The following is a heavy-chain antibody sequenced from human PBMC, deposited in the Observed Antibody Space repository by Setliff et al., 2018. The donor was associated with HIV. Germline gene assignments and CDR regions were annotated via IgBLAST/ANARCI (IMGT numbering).Heavy chain of an antibody. CDR1: GYTFMEYY. J-gene: IGHJ6*03. Sequence: ASVKVSCKASGYTFMEYYIHWLRQAPRQGLEWMGWISPQRGDPKYAQNVEGRVTLTRDTSINTVYMELTRLRSDDTAVYYCARGRSLVRGSGSPEYYYMDVLGKGTTVTGSS. D-gene: IGHD3-10*01. CDR3: ARGRSLVRGSGSPEYYYMDV. CDR2: ISPQRGDP. V-gene: IGHV1-2*02.